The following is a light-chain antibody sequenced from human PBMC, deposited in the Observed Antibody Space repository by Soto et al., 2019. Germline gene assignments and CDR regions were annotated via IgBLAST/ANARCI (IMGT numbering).Light chain of an antibody. V-gene: IGKV1-5*01. Sequence: DIPASQSPSTLSASVGDRDTITCRASQSISSWLAWYQQKPGKAPKLLIYDASNLESGVPSRFSGGGSGTEFSLTISSLQPDDFATYYCQQYDYFWAFGQGTNVDIK. CDR1: QSISSW. J-gene: IGKJ1*01. CDR2: DAS. CDR3: QQYDYFWA.